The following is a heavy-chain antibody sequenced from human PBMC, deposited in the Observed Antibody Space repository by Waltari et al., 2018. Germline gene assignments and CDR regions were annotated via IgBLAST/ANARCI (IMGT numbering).Heavy chain of an antibody. J-gene: IGHJ4*02. D-gene: IGHD2-15*01. Sequence: HMHQSRPGLVKPSESLSLTSAVSGDPMSTIYWWSWVRQSPGKGLEGIGQVKRSGRTNFHPTFESRVIVSIDTSNNQFSLKFPSATAADTAVYYCARDRGRGIYLDTWSQGTLVTVSP. V-gene: IGHV4-4*02. CDR2: VKRSGRT. CDR1: GDPMSTIYW. CDR3: ARDRGRGIYLDT.